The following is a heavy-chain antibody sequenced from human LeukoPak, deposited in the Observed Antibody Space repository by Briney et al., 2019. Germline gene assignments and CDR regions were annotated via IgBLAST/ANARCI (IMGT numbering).Heavy chain of an antibody. CDR1: GFSLTGHF. Sequence: ASVKVSCKASGFSLTGHFMHWLRQAPGQGLEWMGWINGNSGATNYAQKFQDRVLMTRDTSINTVYMELSSLRSDDTAVYYCAIETYYYDSSGYENLDAFDIWGQGTMVTVSS. J-gene: IGHJ3*02. V-gene: IGHV1-2*02. D-gene: IGHD3-22*01. CDR3: AIETYYYDSSGYENLDAFDI. CDR2: INGNSGAT.